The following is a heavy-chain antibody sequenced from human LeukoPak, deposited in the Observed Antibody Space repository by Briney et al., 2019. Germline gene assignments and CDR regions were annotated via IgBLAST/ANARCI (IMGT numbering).Heavy chain of an antibody. V-gene: IGHV3-23*01. CDR3: AKPAKTDYADY. D-gene: IGHD1-14*01. CDR2: ISGSGGTT. CDR1: GFTFSSYA. J-gene: IGHJ4*02. Sequence: GGSLRLSCAASGFTFSSYAMNWVRQAPGKGLEWVSAISGSGGTTYYADSVKGRFTISRDNSKNTLYLQMNSLRAADTALYYCAKPAKTDYADYWGQGTLVTVSS.